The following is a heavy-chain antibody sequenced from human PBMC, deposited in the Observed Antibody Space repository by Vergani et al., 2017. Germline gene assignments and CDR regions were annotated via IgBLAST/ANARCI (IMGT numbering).Heavy chain of an antibody. D-gene: IGHD5-24*01. CDR3: ATQRWLQLGDAFDI. J-gene: IGHJ3*02. V-gene: IGHV1-69*01. CDR2: IIPIFGTA. CDR1: GGTFSSYA. Sequence: QVQLVQSGAEVKKTGSSVKVSCKASGGTFSSYAISWVRQAPGQGLEWMGGIIPIFGTANYAQKFQGRVTITADESTSTAYMELSSLRSEDTAVYYCATQRWLQLGDAFDIWGQGTMVTVSS.